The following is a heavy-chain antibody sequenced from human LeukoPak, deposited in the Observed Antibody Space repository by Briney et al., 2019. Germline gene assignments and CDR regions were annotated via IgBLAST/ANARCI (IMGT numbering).Heavy chain of an antibody. CDR1: RFTFSDYY. D-gene: IGHD6-6*01. J-gene: IGHJ6*03. CDR3: ARAEGSSSGPWYYYYMDV. Sequence: GGSLRLSCAASRFTFSDYYMSWIRQAPGKGLEWVSYISSSGSTIYYADSVKGRFTISRDNAKNSLYLQMNSLRAEDTAVYYCARAEGSSSGPWYYYYMDVWGKGTTVTVSS. V-gene: IGHV3-11*01. CDR2: ISSSGSTI.